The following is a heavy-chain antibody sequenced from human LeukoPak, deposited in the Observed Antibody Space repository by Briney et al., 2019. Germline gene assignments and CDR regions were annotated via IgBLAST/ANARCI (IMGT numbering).Heavy chain of an antibody. CDR1: GFTFSSYW. CDR3: AKDWSGYIYGYFDY. V-gene: IGHV3-74*01. CDR2: INSDGSST. J-gene: IGHJ4*02. D-gene: IGHD5-18*01. Sequence: GGSLRLSCAASGFTFSSYWMHWVRQAPGKGLVWVSRINSDGSSTSYADSVKGRFTISRDNSKKTLSLQMNSLRAEDTAVFYCAKDWSGYIYGYFDYWGQGTLVTVSS.